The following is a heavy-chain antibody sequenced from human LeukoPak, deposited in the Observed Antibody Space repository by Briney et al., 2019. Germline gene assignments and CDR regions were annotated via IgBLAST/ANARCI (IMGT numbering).Heavy chain of an antibody. CDR2: ISGSGGST. J-gene: IGHJ4*02. Sequence: PGGSLRLSCAASGFTFSSYAMTWVRQAPGKGLEWVSVISGSGGSTYYADSVKGRFTISRDNSKNTLYVQMNSLRAEDTAVYYCAKGHRYCTSGNCNSAVDYWGQGTLVTVSS. D-gene: IGHD2-15*01. V-gene: IGHV3-23*01. CDR1: GFTFSSYA. CDR3: AKGHRYCTSGNCNSAVDY.